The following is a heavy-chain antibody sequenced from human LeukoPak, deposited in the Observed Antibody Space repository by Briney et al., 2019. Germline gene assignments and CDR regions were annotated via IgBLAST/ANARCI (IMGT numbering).Heavy chain of an antibody. D-gene: IGHD4-23*01. CDR2: IRGSGGGT. J-gene: IGHJ6*02. CDR3: AKRPRRSTLDYGMDV. CDR1: GFTFSSYA. V-gene: IGHV3-23*01. Sequence: GGSLSLSCAASGFTFSSYAMSWVRQAPGKGLEGVSAIRGSGGGTYYVDSVKGRFTTSTDNSKTTLNLQMNGLRAEDTAVYSCAKRPRRSTLDYGMDVWGQGTTVTVSS.